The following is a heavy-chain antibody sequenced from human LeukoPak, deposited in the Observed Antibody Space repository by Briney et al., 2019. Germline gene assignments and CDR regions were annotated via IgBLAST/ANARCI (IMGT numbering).Heavy chain of an antibody. CDR3: ARKATITGPFDY. D-gene: IGHD5-24*01. CDR1: GGTFSSYA. V-gene: IGHV1-69*01. CDR2: IIPIFGTA. J-gene: IGHJ4*02. Sequence: ASVKVSCKASGGTFSSYAISWVRQAPGQGLEWMGGIIPIFGTANYAQKLQGRVTITADESTSTAYMELSSLRSEDTAVYYCARKATITGPFDYWGQGTLVTVSS.